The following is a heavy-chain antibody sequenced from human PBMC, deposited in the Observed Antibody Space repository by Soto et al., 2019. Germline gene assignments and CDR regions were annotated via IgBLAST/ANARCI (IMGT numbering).Heavy chain of an antibody. D-gene: IGHD5-18*01. J-gene: IGHJ3*02. CDR2: ILPIFGTA. Sequence: AASVKVSCKASGGTFSSYAISWVRQAPGQGLEWMGGILPIFGTANYAQKFQGRVTITADESTGTAYMELSSLRSEDTAVYYCASRYHVDTAMVKGEIAFDSWGQGTMVTV. V-gene: IGHV1-69*13. CDR1: GGTFSSYA. CDR3: ASRYHVDTAMVKGEIAFDS.